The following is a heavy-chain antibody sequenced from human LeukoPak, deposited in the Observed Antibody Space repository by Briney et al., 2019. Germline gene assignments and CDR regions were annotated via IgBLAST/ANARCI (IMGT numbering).Heavy chain of an antibody. CDR1: GFTVSTNC. D-gene: IGHD5-18*01. CDR3: AKDHRGLWRDFDY. J-gene: IGHJ4*02. V-gene: IGHV3-23*01. CDR2: ISGSVGST. Sequence: PGGSLRLSCAASGFTVSTNCMTWVRQAPGEGLEWVSTISGSVGSTYYADSVKGRFTISRDNSKNTLYLQMNSLRAEDTAVYYCAKDHRGLWRDFDYWGQGTLVT.